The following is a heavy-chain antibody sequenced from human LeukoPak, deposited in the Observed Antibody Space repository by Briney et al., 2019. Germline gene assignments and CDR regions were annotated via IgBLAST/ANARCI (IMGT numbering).Heavy chain of an antibody. Sequence: GESLKISCKGSGYPFTSYWIAWVRQMPGKGLEWMGIIYPGDSDIRYSPSFQGQVTISADKSITTAYLQWSSLEASDTAMYYCARHRDGYYDYWGQGTLVTVSS. CDR1: GYPFTSYW. CDR3: ARHRDGYYDY. D-gene: IGHD5-24*01. J-gene: IGHJ4*02. V-gene: IGHV5-51*01. CDR2: IYPGDSDI.